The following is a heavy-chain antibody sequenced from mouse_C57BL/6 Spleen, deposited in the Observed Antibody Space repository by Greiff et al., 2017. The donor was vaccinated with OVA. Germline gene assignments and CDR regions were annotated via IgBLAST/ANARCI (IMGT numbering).Heavy chain of an antibody. CDR1: GYTFTDYN. CDR3: ARWDDYYGSSYDY. J-gene: IGHJ2*01. D-gene: IGHD1-1*01. Sequence: VQLQQSGPELVKPGASVKMSCKASGYTFTDYNMPWVKQSHGKSLEWIGYINPNNGGTSYNQKFKGKATLTVNKSSSTAYMELRSLTSEDSAVYYCARWDDYYGSSYDYWGQGTTLTVSS. V-gene: IGHV1-22*01. CDR2: INPNNGGT.